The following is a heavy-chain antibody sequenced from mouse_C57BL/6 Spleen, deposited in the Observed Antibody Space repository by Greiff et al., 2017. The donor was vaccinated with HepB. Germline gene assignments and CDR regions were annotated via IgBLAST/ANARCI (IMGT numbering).Heavy chain of an antibody. D-gene: IGHD2-4*01. CDR3: ARDDYDGRYWYFDV. Sequence: DVKLVESGPGLVKPSQSLSLTCSVTGYSITSGYYWNWIRQFPGNKLEWMGYISYDGSNNYNPSLKNRISITRDTSKNQFFLKLNSVTTEDTATYYCARDDYDGRYWYFDVWGTGTTVTVSS. CDR1: GYSITSGYY. V-gene: IGHV3-6*01. CDR2: ISYDGSN. J-gene: IGHJ1*03.